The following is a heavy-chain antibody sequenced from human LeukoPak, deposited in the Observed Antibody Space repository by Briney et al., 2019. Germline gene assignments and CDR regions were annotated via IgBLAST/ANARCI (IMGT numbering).Heavy chain of an antibody. D-gene: IGHD2-15*01. CDR3: ARGVAASYYYYYMDV. CDR2: IYYSGST. J-gene: IGHJ6*03. V-gene: IGHV4-59*01. Sequence: PSETLSLTCTVSGGSISSYYWSWIRQPPGKGLEWIGYIYYSGSTNYNPSLQSRVTISVDTSKNQFSLKLSSVTAADTAVYYCARGVAASYYYYYMDVWGKGTTVTISS. CDR1: GGSISSYY.